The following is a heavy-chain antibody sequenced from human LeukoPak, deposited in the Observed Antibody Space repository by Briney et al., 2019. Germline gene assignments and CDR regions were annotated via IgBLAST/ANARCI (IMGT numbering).Heavy chain of an antibody. CDR3: ARGVTLDY. J-gene: IGHJ4*02. D-gene: IGHD2-21*02. CDR1: GFTFSTYE. Sequence: GGSLRLSCAASGFTFSTYEMNWVRQAPGKGLEWVSYISSGDSIMFYADSVKGRFIISRDNAKNSLYLQMNSLRAEDTAVYYCARGVTLDYWGQGTLVTVSS. V-gene: IGHV3-48*03. CDR2: ISSGDSIM.